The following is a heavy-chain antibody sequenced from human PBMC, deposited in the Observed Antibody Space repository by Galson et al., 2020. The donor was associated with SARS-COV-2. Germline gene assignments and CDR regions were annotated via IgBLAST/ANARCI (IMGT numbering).Heavy chain of an antibody. D-gene: IGHD6-13*01. J-gene: IGHJ4*02. CDR2: ISHSGST. V-gene: IGHV4-34*01. Sequence: SETLSLTCAVYVGSFSDYYWTWIRQPPGKGLEWIGEISHSGSTNYNPSLKSRVTISVDTSKNQFSLRLTSVTAADTAVYYCARRADSSSWFGFDYLGQGTLVTVSS. CDR1: VGSFSDYY. CDR3: ARRADSSSWFGFDY.